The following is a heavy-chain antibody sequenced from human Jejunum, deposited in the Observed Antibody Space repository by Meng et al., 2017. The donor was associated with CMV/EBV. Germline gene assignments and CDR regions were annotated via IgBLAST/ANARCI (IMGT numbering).Heavy chain of an antibody. CDR3: ARETLGYCSSTSCYIGPPDY. V-gene: IGHV7-4-1*02. D-gene: IGHD2-2*01. J-gene: IGHJ4*02. CDR2: INTNTGNP. Sequence: GVACKKLGASGKVHAKASGYTFTSYAMIWVRKASGQGLEWMGWINTNTGNPTYAQGFTGRFVFSLDTSVSTAYLQISSLKAEDTAVYYCARETLGYCSSTSCYIGPPDYWGQGTLVTVSS. CDR1: GYTFTSYA.